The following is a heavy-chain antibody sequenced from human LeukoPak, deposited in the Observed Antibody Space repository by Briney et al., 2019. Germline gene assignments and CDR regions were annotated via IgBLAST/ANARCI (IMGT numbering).Heavy chain of an antibody. CDR3: ARSSHREIDY. CDR1: GGSISRSGYY. J-gene: IGHJ4*02. Sequence: SETLSLTYTVSGGSISRSGYYWGWIRQTPGKGLEWIGSIYHSGSTYYKSSLKSRVTMSVDTSKNQFSLKLSSVTAADTAVYYCARSSHREIDYWGQGTLVTVSS. D-gene: IGHD6-6*01. V-gene: IGHV4-39*07. CDR2: IYHSGST.